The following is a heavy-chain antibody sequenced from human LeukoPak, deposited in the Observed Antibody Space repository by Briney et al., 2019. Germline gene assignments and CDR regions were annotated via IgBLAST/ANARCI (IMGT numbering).Heavy chain of an antibody. CDR3: AREVVVVPAARPVGFDP. Sequence: ASVKVSCKASGYTFTGYYMHWVRQAPGQGLEWMGWINPNSGGTNYAQKFQGRVTMTRDTSISTAYMELSRLRSDDTAVYYCAREVVVVPAARPVGFDPWGQGTLVTVSS. J-gene: IGHJ5*02. CDR1: GYTFTGYY. CDR2: INPNSGGT. V-gene: IGHV1-2*02. D-gene: IGHD2-2*01.